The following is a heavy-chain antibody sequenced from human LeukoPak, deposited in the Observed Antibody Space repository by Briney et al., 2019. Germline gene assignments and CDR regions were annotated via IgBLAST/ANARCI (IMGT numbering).Heavy chain of an antibody. D-gene: IGHD5-18*01. CDR2: INSDGSST. Sequence: GGSLRLSCAASGFTFSSYWMHWVRQAPGKGLVWVSRINSDGSSTSYADSVKGRFTISRDNAKNSLYLQMNSLRAEDTAVYYCARALRGYSYGFSWGQGTLVTVSS. V-gene: IGHV3-74*01. CDR1: GFTFSSYW. CDR3: ARALRGYSYGFS. J-gene: IGHJ5*02.